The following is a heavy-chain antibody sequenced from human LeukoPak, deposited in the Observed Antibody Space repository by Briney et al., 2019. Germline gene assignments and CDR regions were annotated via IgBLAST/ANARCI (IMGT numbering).Heavy chain of an antibody. CDR1: GYTFTSYY. D-gene: IGHD5-12*01. Sequence: ASVKVSCKASGYTFTSYYMHWVRQAPGQGLEWMGIINPSGGSTSYAQKFQGRVTMTRDTSISTAYMELSRLRSDDTAVYYCARVSNSGYDSGEAWHGMDVWGQGTTVTVSS. CDR3: ARVSNSGYDSGEAWHGMDV. CDR2: INPSGGST. J-gene: IGHJ6*02. V-gene: IGHV1-46*01.